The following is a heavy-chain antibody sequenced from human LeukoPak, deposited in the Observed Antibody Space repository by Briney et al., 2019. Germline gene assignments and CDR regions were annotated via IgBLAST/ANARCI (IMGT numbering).Heavy chain of an antibody. Sequence: ASVKVSCKASGGTFSSYAISWVRQAPGQGLEWMGRIIPILGIANYAQKFQGRVTITADKSTSTAYMELSSLRSEDTAVYYCARANSSSFAPDYWGQGTLVTVSS. CDR2: IIPILGIA. J-gene: IGHJ4*02. V-gene: IGHV1-69*04. D-gene: IGHD6-6*01. CDR1: GGTFSSYA. CDR3: ARANSSSFAPDY.